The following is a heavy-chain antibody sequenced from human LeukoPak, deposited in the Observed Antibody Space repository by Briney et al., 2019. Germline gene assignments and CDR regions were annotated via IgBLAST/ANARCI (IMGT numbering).Heavy chain of an antibody. CDR2: ISSSSSYI. CDR1: GFTFSSYS. D-gene: IGHD1-1*01. J-gene: IGHJ3*02. V-gene: IGHV3-21*01. Sequence: PGGSLRLSCAASGFTFSSYSMNWVRQAPGKGLEWVSSISSSSSYIYYADSVKGRFTISRDNAKNSLYLQMNSLRAEDTAVYYCARVSPYKSSAFDIWGQGTMVTVSS. CDR3: ARVSPYKSSAFDI.